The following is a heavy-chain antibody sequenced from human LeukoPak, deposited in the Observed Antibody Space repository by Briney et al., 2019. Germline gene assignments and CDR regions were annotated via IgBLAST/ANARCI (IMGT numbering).Heavy chain of an antibody. D-gene: IGHD4-23*01. CDR3: ARITGYGGGSLRY. V-gene: IGHV4-34*01. Sequence: SEALSLTCFVDGGSFTGYYWTWIRQPPGKGLEWIGEINHTGNTNYNPSLKGRVTLSIDMSKKQFSLHLTSLTAADTAVYYCARITGYGGGSLRYWGQGTLVAISS. CDR2: INHTGNT. J-gene: IGHJ4*02. CDR1: GGSFTGYY.